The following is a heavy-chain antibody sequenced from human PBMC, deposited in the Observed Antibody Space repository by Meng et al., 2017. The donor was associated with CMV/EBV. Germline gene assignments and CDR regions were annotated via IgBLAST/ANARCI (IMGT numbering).Heavy chain of an antibody. CDR3: AREGEVTIFGVVIYYYYGMDV. D-gene: IGHD3-3*01. J-gene: IGHJ6*02. CDR1: GFTFSSYE. V-gene: IGHV3-48*03. CDR2: ISSSGSTI. Sequence: GESLKISCAASGFTFSSYEMNWVRQAPGKGLEWVSYISSSGSTIYYADSVKGRFTISRDNAKNSLYLQMNSLRAEDTAVYYCAREGEVTIFGVVIYYYYGMDVWGQGTTVTSP.